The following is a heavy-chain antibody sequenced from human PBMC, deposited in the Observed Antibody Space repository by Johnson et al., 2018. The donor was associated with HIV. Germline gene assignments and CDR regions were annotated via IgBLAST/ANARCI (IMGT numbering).Heavy chain of an antibody. CDR3: ARVYSSSSAHAFDI. D-gene: IGHD6-6*01. J-gene: IGHJ3*02. V-gene: IGHV3-30*04. Sequence: QMQLVESGGGVVQPGRSLRLSCAASGFTFSSYAMHWVRQAPGKGLEWVAVISYDGSNKYYADSVKGRFTISRDNSKNTLYLQMNSLRAEDTAVYYCARVYSSSSAHAFDIWGQGTMVTVSS. CDR1: GFTFSSYA. CDR2: ISYDGSNK.